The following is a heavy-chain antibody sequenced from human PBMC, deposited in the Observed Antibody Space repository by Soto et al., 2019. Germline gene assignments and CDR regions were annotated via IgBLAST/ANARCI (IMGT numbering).Heavy chain of an antibody. CDR1: GFTFSSYW. V-gene: IGHV3-74*01. J-gene: IGHJ6*02. CDR3: ARRQTIFGVVPLGMDV. Sequence: GGSLRLSCAASGFTFSSYWMHWVRQAPGKGLVWVSRINSDGSSTNYADSVKGRFTISRDNAKNTLYLQMNSLRAEDTAVYYCARRQTIFGVVPLGMDVWGQGTTVTVSS. D-gene: IGHD3-3*01. CDR2: INSDGSST.